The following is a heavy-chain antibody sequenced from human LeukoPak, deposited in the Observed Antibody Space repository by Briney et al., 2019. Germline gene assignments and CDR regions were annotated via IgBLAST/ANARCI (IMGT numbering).Heavy chain of an antibody. D-gene: IGHD7-27*01. CDR2: KKEDESQE. CDR3: ATYKNWVAGDV. Sequence: GGSLRLSCAASGFSFSDSWMSWVRQAPGKGPEWVANKKEDESQEHYADSVKGRFTVSRDNAKNSLFLRMNSLRVEDTAVYYCATYKNWVAGDVWGQGTTVSVSS. CDR1: GFSFSDSW. V-gene: IGHV3-7*01. J-gene: IGHJ6*02.